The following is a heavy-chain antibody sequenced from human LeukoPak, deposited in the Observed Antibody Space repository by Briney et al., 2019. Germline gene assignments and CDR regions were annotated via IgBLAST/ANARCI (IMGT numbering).Heavy chain of an antibody. CDR2: IKQDGSEK. V-gene: IGHV3-7*01. D-gene: IGHD3-10*01. Sequence: GGSLRLSCAASGFTFSSYWMSWVRQAPGKGLEWVANIKQDGSEKYYVDSVKGRFTISRDNAKNSLYLQMNSLRAEDTAVYYCARDGAYYYGSGSSNYWGQGTLVTVSS. CDR1: GFTFSSYW. CDR3: ARDGAYYYGSGSSNY. J-gene: IGHJ4*02.